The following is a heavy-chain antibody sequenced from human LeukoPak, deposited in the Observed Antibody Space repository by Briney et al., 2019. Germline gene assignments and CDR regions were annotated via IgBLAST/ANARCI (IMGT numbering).Heavy chain of an antibody. Sequence: GGSLRLSCAASGFTFSSYSMNWVRQAPGKGLEWVSSISSSSSYIYYADSVKGRFTISRDNAKNSLYLQMDSLRAEDTAVYYCARANMVRGVIHWGQGTLVTVSS. CDR3: ARANMVRGVIH. CDR1: GFTFSSYS. V-gene: IGHV3-21*01. J-gene: IGHJ4*02. D-gene: IGHD3-10*01. CDR2: ISSSSSYI.